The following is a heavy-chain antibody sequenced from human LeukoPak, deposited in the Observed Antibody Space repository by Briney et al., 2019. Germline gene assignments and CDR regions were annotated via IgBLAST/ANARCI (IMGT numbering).Heavy chain of an antibody. V-gene: IGHV4-34*01. CDR2: INHSGST. CDR1: GGSFSGYY. Sequence: PSETLSLTCAVYGGSFSGYYWSWIRQPPGKGLEWIGEINHSGSTNYNPSLKSRVTISVDTSKNQFSLKLSSVTAADTAVYYCAHYSLPGIAAAGRGYTLYGAFDIWGQGTMVTVSS. D-gene: IGHD6-13*01. CDR3: AHYSLPGIAAAGRGYTLYGAFDI. J-gene: IGHJ3*02.